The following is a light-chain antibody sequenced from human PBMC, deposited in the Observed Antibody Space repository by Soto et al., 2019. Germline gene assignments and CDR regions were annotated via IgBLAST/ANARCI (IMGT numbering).Light chain of an antibody. V-gene: IGLV2-14*01. J-gene: IGLJ1*01. CDR3: SSYTSSRTPYV. CDR1: SSDVGAYNY. Sequence: QSALTQPASVSGSPGQSITISCTGTSSDVGAYNYVSWYQQQPGKVPKLMIYDVSNRPSGVSNRFSGSKSGNTASLTISGLQAEDEADYYCSSYTSSRTPYVFGTGTKVTVL. CDR2: DVS.